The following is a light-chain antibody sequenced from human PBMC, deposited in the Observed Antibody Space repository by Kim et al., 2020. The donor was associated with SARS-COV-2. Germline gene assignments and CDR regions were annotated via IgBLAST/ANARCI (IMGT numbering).Light chain of an antibody. Sequence: SASVGDRVTITCRASESSGVWLAWYQQKPGKAPKLLIYKTSNLETGVPSRFRGSGSGTEFTLTISSLQPDDFATYFCLQSNGWWTFGQGTKVDIK. J-gene: IGKJ1*01. CDR1: ESSGVW. CDR3: LQSNGWWT. V-gene: IGKV1-5*03. CDR2: KTS.